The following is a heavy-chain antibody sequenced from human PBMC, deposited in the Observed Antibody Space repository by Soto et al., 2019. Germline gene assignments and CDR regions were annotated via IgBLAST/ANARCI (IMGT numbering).Heavy chain of an antibody. Sequence: SETLSLTCTVSGGSISSSSYYWGWIRQPPGKGLEWIGSIYYSGSTYYNQSLKSRVTISVDTSKKQFSMKLSSVTAADTAVYYCASGFSRSYGMDVWGQGTTVT. D-gene: IGHD3-10*01. J-gene: IGHJ6*02. CDR1: GGSISSSSYY. CDR3: ASGFSRSYGMDV. CDR2: IYYSGST. V-gene: IGHV4-39*01.